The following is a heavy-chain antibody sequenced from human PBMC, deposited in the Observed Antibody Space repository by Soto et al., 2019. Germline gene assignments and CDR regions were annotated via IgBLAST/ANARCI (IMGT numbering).Heavy chain of an antibody. J-gene: IGHJ5*02. Sequence: GGSLRLSCAASGFTFSSYAMSWVRQAPGKGLEWVSTISGSGGSTYYADSVKGRFTISRDNSKNTLYLQMNSLRVEDTAIYYCAKGYATALDPWGQGTLVTVSS. D-gene: IGHD2-2*01. CDR2: ISGSGGST. CDR3: AKGYATALDP. CDR1: GFTFSSYA. V-gene: IGHV3-23*01.